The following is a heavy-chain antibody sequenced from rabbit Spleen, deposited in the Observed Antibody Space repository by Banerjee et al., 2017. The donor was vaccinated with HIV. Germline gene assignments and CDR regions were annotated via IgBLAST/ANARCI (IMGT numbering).Heavy chain of an antibody. CDR2: IGSSGSDI. V-gene: IGHV1S45*01. J-gene: IGHJ3*01. Sequence: ELVESAGGLVNPGGSLTLTCTASGFDFSRSYWISWVRQAPGKGLEWIACIGSSGSDIYSANWAKGRFTISKTSSTTVTLQMNSLTAADTATYFCAREIGDSSVYPVFELWGQGTLVTVS. CDR1: GFDFSRSYW. D-gene: IGHD2-1*01. CDR3: AREIGDSSVYPVFEL.